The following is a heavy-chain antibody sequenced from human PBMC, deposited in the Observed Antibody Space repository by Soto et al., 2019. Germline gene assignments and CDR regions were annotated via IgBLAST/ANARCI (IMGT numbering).Heavy chain of an antibody. CDR1: GFSFGSFA. Sequence: GGSLRLSCTPSGFSFGSFAMTWVRQAPGKGLEWVATISGSDGKTYYADSVKGRFSISRDTSRNTLYLQMNSLRADDTAIYYCAKWSYLDYWGQGTRVTVSS. CDR3: AKWSYLDY. V-gene: IGHV3-23*01. CDR2: ISGSDGKT. D-gene: IGHD3-3*01. J-gene: IGHJ4*02.